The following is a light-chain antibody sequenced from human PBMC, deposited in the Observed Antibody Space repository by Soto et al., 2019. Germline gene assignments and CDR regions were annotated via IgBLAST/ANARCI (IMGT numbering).Light chain of an antibody. CDR2: YDS. Sequence: SYELTQPPSVSVAPEKTATITCGGNNIGNTRVHWYRQKPGQAPVLLISYDSDRPSGIPERFSGSNSENTATLTISRVEAGDEADYYCQVWDIMTDNYVFGSGTKLTVL. J-gene: IGLJ1*01. V-gene: IGLV3-21*04. CDR1: NIGNTR. CDR3: QVWDIMTDNYV.